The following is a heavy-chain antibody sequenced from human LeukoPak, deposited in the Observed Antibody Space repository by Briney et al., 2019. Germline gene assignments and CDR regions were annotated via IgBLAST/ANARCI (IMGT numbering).Heavy chain of an antibody. CDR1: GGSISSSSYY. CDR3: ARIYDFWSGYYPYNWFDP. D-gene: IGHD3-3*01. V-gene: IGHV4-39*01. Sequence: KPSETLSLTCTVSGGSISSSSYYWGWIRQPPGKGLEWIGSIYYSGSTYYNPSLKSRVTISVDTSKNQFSLKLSSVTAADTAVYYCARIYDFWSGYYPYNWFDPWGQGTLVTVSS. CDR2: IYYSGST. J-gene: IGHJ5*02.